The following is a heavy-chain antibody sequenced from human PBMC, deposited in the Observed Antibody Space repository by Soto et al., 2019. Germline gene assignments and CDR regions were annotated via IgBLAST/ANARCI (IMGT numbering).Heavy chain of an antibody. Sequence: SETLSLICTVSGGSISSYYWSWIRQPPGKGLEWIGYIYYSGSTNYNPSLKSRVTISVDTSKNQFSLKLSSVTAADTAVYYCARHLRAHDFWSGSFWFDPWGQGTLVTVSS. D-gene: IGHD3-3*01. CDR1: GGSISSYY. J-gene: IGHJ5*02. CDR2: IYYSGST. CDR3: ARHLRAHDFWSGSFWFDP. V-gene: IGHV4-59*08.